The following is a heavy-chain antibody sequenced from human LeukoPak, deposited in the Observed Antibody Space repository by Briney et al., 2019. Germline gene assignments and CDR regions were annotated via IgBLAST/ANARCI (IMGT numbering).Heavy chain of an antibody. V-gene: IGHV3-21*01. D-gene: IGHD4-23*01. Sequence: AGSLRLSCEASGFTFNTYSMNWARQAPGKGLEWVSSIDSSGGYMFYADSVKGRFIISRDNAKNSLYLQMNSLRAEDTAVYYCASRNSLFIWGQGTLVTVSS. CDR3: ASRNSLFI. CDR2: IDSSGGYM. CDR1: GFTFNTYS. J-gene: IGHJ4*02.